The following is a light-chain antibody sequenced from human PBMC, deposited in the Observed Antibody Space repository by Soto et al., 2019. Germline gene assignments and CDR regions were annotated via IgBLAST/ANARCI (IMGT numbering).Light chain of an antibody. V-gene: IGLV3-1*01. CDR2: QDR. Sequence: SYELTQPPSVSVSPGQTASITCSGDKLGDKYVCWYQQRPGQSPVLVIYQDRKRPSGIPERFSGSNSGNTATLTLSGTQAMDEADYYCQAWDSSTVVCAGGTKLTVL. CDR3: QAWDSSTVV. CDR1: KLGDKY. J-gene: IGLJ2*01.